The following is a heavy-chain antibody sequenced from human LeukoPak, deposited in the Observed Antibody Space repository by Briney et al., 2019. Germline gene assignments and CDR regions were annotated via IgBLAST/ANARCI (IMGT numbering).Heavy chain of an antibody. CDR2: INHSGST. CDR3: AREDTAMAYFDY. J-gene: IGHJ4*02. V-gene: IGHV4-34*01. D-gene: IGHD5-18*01. Sequence: PSETLSLTCAVYGGSFSGYYWSWIRQPPGKGLEWIGEINHSGSTNYNPSLKSRVTISVDTSKKQFSLKLSSVTAADTAVYYCAREDTAMAYFDYWGQGTLVTVSS. CDR1: GGSFSGYY.